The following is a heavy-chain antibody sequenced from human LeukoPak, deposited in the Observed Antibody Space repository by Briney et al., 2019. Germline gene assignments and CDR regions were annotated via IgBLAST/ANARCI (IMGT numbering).Heavy chain of an antibody. J-gene: IGHJ3*01. D-gene: IGHD6-6*01. V-gene: IGHV4-34*01. CDR3: AKVYSSSSRDSFDV. CDR2: INHGGGT. Sequence: SETLSLTCAVYGVSFSVYYWSWIRQSPGKGLEWIGEINHGGGTNCNTSLESRVTMSVDTSKSQFTLKLNSVTAADTAVYYCAKVYSSSSRDSFDVWGPGTMVIVSS. CDR1: GVSFSVYY.